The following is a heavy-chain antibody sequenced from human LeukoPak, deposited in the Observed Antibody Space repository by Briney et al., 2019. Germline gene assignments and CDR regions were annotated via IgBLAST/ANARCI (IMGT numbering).Heavy chain of an antibody. J-gene: IGHJ4*02. CDR3: VRLRRNSDTSGYYYYYDF. V-gene: IGHV3-21*01. CDR1: GYTFSSFS. CDR2: ISVRSNYI. Sequence: PGGSLRLSCVASGYTFSSFSINWVRQAPGKGLEWVSSISVRSNYIYYADSVRGRFSISRDDARDSLFLQMNSLRGEDTAVYYCVRLRRNSDTSGYYYYYDFWGQGTLVTVSS. D-gene: IGHD3-22*01.